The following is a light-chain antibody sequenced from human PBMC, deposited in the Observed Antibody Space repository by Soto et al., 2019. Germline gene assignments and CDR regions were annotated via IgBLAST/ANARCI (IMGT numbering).Light chain of an antibody. CDR2: GVS. CDR1: SSDIGAYNF. J-gene: IGLJ2*01. Sequence: ALTQPPSASGSPGQSVSISCTGTSSDIGAYNFVSWYQQHPGKAPRLMIYGVSKRPSGVPDRFSGSKSGNTASLTVSGLQAEDEADYYCSSYAGSNNYVVFGGGTKLTVL. CDR3: SSYAGSNNYVV. V-gene: IGLV2-8*01.